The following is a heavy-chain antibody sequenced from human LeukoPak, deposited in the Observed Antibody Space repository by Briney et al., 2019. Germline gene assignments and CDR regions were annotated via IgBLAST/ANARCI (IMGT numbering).Heavy chain of an antibody. V-gene: IGHV3-7*01. CDR2: IKQDGNEK. J-gene: IGHJ4*02. CDR3: VRDWGYDSSGYWQKYFDT. D-gene: IGHD3-22*01. Sequence: PGGSLRLSCAASGFTFSNYLMTWVRQPPGKGLEWVANIKQDGNEKFYVDSLKGRFTISRDNAKNSLFLQMSSLRAEDTAVYYCVRDWGYDSSGYWQKYFDTWGQGTLVTVSS. CDR1: GFTFSNYL.